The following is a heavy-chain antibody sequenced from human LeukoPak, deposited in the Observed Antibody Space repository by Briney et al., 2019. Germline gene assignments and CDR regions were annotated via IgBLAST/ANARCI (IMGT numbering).Heavy chain of an antibody. CDR2: TSGYNGHT. V-gene: IGHV1-18*01. J-gene: IGHJ3*02. Sequence: ASVRVSCTASGYTFYTYGISWVRQAPGQGREWMGWTSGYNGHTKYAQKFHDRVTLTTDTSTSTAYMEMRSLRSDDTAVYYCARIQSAGTSDAFDIWGQGTMPTVS. D-gene: IGHD3-10*01. CDR1: GYTFYTYG. CDR3: ARIQSAGTSDAFDI.